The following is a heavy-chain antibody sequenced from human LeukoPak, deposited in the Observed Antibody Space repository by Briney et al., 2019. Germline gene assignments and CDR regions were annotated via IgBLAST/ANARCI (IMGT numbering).Heavy chain of an antibody. V-gene: IGHV4-38-2*02. D-gene: IGHD5-24*01. CDR3: ARGEMAAAGKGEWFDP. Sequence: PSETLSLTCTVSGYSISSGYYWGWIRQPPGKGLEWIGSIYHSGSTYYNPSLKSRVTISVDTSKNQFSLKLSSVTAADTAVYYCARGEMAAAGKGEWFDPWGQGTLVTVSS. CDR1: GYSISSGYY. CDR2: IYHSGST. J-gene: IGHJ5*02.